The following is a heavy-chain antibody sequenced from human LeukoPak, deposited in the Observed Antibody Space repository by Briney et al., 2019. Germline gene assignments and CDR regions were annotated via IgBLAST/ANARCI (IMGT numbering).Heavy chain of an antibody. CDR2: IHHSGST. D-gene: IGHD2-21*01. Sequence: SETLSLTCTVSGGSISSSNYYWSWIGQSPGKGLEWIAYIHHSGSTSSNPSLESRVNISVDTSRNQFSLKLNSVTAADTAVYYCAREVLFRGAFVLWGQGTMVTVSS. V-gene: IGHV4-61*01. CDR3: AREVLFRGAFVL. CDR1: GGSISSSNYY. J-gene: IGHJ3*01.